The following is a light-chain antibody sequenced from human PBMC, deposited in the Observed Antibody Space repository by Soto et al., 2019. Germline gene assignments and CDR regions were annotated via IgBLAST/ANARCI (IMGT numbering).Light chain of an antibody. CDR3: STWDDNLNGLI. J-gene: IGLJ2*01. CDR1: SSNIKTNG. CDR2: SNS. Sequence: QAVVAQPPSASGTPGQTVTISCSGGSSNIKTNGVSWYQQVPGAAPKLLIYSNSQRPSGAPDRFSGSKSGTSASLAISGLQSEDEATYHCSTWDDNLNGLIFGGGTKLTVL. V-gene: IGLV1-44*01.